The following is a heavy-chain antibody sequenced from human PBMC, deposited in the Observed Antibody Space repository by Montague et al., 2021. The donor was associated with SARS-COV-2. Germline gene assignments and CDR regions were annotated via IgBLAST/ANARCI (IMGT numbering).Heavy chain of an antibody. Sequence: TLSLTCTVSGGSISSGGYYWSWIRQHPGKGLEWIGYIYYSGSTYYXPSLKSRVTISVDTSKNQFSLKLSSVTAADTAVYYCARVLSHRAIFGVVIINGMDVWGQGTTVTVSS. CDR2: IYYSGST. J-gene: IGHJ6*02. D-gene: IGHD3-3*01. CDR3: ARVLSHRAIFGVVIINGMDV. CDR1: GGSISSGGYY. V-gene: IGHV4-31*03.